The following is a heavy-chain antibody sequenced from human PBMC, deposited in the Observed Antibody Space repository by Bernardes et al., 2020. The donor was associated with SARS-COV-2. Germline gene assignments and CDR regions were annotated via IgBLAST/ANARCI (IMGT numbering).Heavy chain of an antibody. CDR3: ARLITGGFCGGDCSLGRFDP. D-gene: IGHD2-21*02. J-gene: IGHJ5*02. V-gene: IGHV4-59*08. CDR2: IYYSGSA. CDR1: GGSISSDY. Sequence: SETLSLTCTVSGGSISSDYWSWIRQPPGKGLEWIGYIYYSGSANYNPSLKSRVTISVDTSKNQFSLKLSSVTAADTALYYCARLITGGFCGGDCSLGRFDPWGQGTLVTVSS.